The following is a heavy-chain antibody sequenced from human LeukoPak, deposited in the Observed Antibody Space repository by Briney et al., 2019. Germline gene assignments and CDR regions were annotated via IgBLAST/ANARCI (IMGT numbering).Heavy chain of an antibody. J-gene: IGHJ5*02. D-gene: IGHD2-21*01. Sequence: SETLSLTCTVCGASISSYYWSWIRQPPGKGLEWIGYIYYTGTTKFNPSLRSRLTISLDTSSNQFSLKLNSVTAADTAVYFCASYSSGWFDPWGQGTLVTVSS. CDR1: GASISSYY. V-gene: IGHV4-59*01. CDR3: ASYSSGWFDP. CDR2: IYYTGTT.